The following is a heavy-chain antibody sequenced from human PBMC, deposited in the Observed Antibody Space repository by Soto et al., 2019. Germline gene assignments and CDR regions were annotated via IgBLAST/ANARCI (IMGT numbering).Heavy chain of an antibody. CDR2: ISGGGRPI. V-gene: IGHV3-48*02. CDR1: GFTFSTFS. D-gene: IGHD6-19*01. Sequence: ESGGGSVQPGGSLRLSCAASGFTFSTFSMNWVRQAPGRGLEWISYISGGGRPISYADSVKGRFTISRDNAKNSLYLQMDNLTDEDTAVYYCARDLGWAFDSWGQGTLVTVSS. CDR3: ARDLGWAFDS. J-gene: IGHJ4*02.